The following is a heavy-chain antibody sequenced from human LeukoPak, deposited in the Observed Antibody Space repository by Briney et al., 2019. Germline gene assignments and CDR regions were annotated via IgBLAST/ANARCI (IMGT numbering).Heavy chain of an antibody. CDR2: FSGSGGST. Sequence: GASLRLSCAASGFTFSSYAMSWVRQAPGKGLEWVSAFSGSGGSTYYADSVKGRFTISRDNSKNTLYLQMNSLRAEDTAVYYCAKDEGYDSSGYYGDYWGQGTLVTVSS. CDR3: AKDEGYDSSGYYGDY. CDR1: GFTFSSYA. V-gene: IGHV3-23*01. J-gene: IGHJ4*02. D-gene: IGHD3-22*01.